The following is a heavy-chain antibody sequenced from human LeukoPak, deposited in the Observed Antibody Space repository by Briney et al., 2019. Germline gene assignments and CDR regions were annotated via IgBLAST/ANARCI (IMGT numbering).Heavy chain of an antibody. CDR1: GFTVSSNY. D-gene: IGHD4-17*01. J-gene: IGHJ6*02. V-gene: IGHV3-53*04. Sequence: GGSLRLSCAASGFTVSSNYISWVRQAPGKGLEWVSVIYSGGSTYYADSVKGRFTISRHNSKNTLYLQMNSLRAEDTAVYYCARTPHYGDYYYYGMDVWGQGTTVTVSS. CDR2: IYSGGST. CDR3: ARTPHYGDYYYYGMDV.